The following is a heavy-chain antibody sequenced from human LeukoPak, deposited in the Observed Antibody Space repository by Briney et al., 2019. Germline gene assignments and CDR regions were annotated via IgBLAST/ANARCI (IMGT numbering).Heavy chain of an antibody. D-gene: IGHD1-26*01. V-gene: IGHV4-59*01. CDR1: GGSISSYY. CDR2: IYYSGST. J-gene: IGHJ4*02. CDR3: ARDEVGAKVY. Sequence: PSETLSLTCTVSGGSISSYYWSWIRQPPGRGLEWIGYIYYSGSTNYNPSLQSRVTISVDTSKNQFSLKLRSVTAADTAVYYCARDEVGAKVYWGQGILVTVSS.